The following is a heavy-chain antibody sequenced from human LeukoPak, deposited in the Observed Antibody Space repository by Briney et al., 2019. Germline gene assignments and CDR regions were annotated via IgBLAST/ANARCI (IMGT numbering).Heavy chain of an antibody. CDR1: GFTFSSYG. V-gene: IGHV3-23*01. J-gene: IGHJ4*02. CDR2: ISGSGGST. Sequence: GGSLRLSCAASGFTFSSYGMSWVRQAPGKGLEWVSAISGSGGSTYYADSVKGRFTISRDNSKNTLYLQMNSLRAEDTAVYYCARMLYSRGFDYWGQGTLVTVSS. CDR3: ARMLYSRGFDY. D-gene: IGHD3-10*01.